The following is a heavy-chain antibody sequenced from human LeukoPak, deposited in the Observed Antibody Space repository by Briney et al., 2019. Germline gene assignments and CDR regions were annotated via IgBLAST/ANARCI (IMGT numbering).Heavy chain of an antibody. V-gene: IGHV3-7*01. D-gene: IGHD2-21*02. J-gene: IGHJ5*02. CDR2: LNQDGSEK. Sequence: PGGSLRLSCAVSGSTFSTYWMSWVRQAPGKGLEGVANLNQDGSEKYYVDSSKGRFTISSDNAMSLVYLQMNSLRGEDTAVYECDCGVDCSWGQGTLVTVSS. CDR1: GSTFSTYW. CDR3: DCGVDCS.